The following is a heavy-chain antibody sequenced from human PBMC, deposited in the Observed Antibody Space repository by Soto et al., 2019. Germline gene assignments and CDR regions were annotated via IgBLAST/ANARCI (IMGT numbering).Heavy chain of an antibody. V-gene: IGHV1-18*04. CDR1: GDMFDTYT. CDR2: ISAYNGNT. D-gene: IGHD2-2*01. Sequence: ASVKVSCKASGDMFDTYTITWMRQAPGQGLEWMGWISAYNGNTNYAQKLQGRVTMTTDTSTSTAYMELRSLRSDDTAVYYCARAGDCISTSCFNWFDPWG. CDR3: ARAGDCISTSCFNWFDP. J-gene: IGHJ5*02.